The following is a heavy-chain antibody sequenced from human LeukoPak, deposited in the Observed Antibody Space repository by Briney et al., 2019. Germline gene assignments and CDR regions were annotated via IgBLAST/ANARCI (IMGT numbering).Heavy chain of an antibody. J-gene: IGHJ3*01. CDR2: IPYDGSNK. Sequence: TGGSLRLSCAVSGFTFSNYAMHWVRQAPGKGLEWVAVIPYDGSNKYYADSVKGRFSISRDNYRNTLYLQMNSLRVEDTALYYCASGEQQLVLAAFDVWGQGTMVTVSS. CDR3: ASGEQQLVLAAFDV. CDR1: GFTFSNYA. D-gene: IGHD6-13*01. V-gene: IGHV3-30-3*01.